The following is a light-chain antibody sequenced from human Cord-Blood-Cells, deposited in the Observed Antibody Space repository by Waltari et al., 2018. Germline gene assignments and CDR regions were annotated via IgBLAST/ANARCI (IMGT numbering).Light chain of an antibody. CDR2: GNS. CDR1: SSNIGAGYD. CDR3: QSYDSSLSGVV. J-gene: IGLJ2*01. Sequence: VSGAPGQRVTISCTGSSSNIGAGYDVHWYQQLPGTAPKLLIYGNSNRPSGVPDRFSGSKSGTSASLAITGLQAEDEADYYCQSYDSSLSGVVFGGGTKLTVL. V-gene: IGLV1-40*01.